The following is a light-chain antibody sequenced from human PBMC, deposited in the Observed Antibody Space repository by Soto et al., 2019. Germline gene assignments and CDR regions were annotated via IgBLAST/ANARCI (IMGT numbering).Light chain of an antibody. CDR3: QNWGTGIRV. CDR1: SGHSSYA. V-gene: IGLV4-69*01. J-gene: IGLJ2*01. CDR2: LNSDGSH. Sequence: QSVLTQSRSASASLGASVKRTCTLSSGHSSYALAWHQQQPEKGPRYLMKLNSDGSHSKGDGIPDRFSGSSSGAERYLTISILQSEDEAAYYCQNWGTGIRVFGGGTTLTVL.